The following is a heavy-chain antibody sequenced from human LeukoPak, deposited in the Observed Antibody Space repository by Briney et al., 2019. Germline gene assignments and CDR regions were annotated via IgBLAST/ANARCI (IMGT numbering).Heavy chain of an antibody. CDR1: GFTFDDYA. CDR3: AKADYGSGTYYNVRYFDS. J-gene: IGHJ4*02. D-gene: IGHD3-10*01. V-gene: IGHV3-9*01. CDR2: ISWNGGII. Sequence: PGRSLRLSCAASGFTFDDYAMHWVRQAPGKGREWVSGISWNGGIIGYADSVKGRFTISRDNAKNSPYLQMNSLRAEDTALYYCAKADYGSGTYYNVRYFDSWGQGTLVTVSS.